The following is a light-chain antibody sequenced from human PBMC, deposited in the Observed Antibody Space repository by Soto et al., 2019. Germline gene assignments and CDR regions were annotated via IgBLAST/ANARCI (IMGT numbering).Light chain of an antibody. J-gene: IGKJ5*01. Sequence: EITRTQSPPALSVSPGERATRSCRASQKRFSGYLAWYQHKSGQAPRLLIYAASPGATGVPARFSGSGSGTEFTLPISSRQSEDFAVYYCQQYNDWTPYTFGQGTRLEIK. V-gene: IGKV3-15*01. CDR1: QKRFSGY. CDR2: AAS. CDR3: QQYNDWTPYT.